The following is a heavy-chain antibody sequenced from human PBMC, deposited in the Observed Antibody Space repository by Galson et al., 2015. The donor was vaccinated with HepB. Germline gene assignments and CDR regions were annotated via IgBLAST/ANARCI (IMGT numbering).Heavy chain of an antibody. V-gene: IGHV4-34*01. CDR1: GGSISSYY. CDR3: ARGRGQWLDQRYAFDI. J-gene: IGHJ3*02. CDR2: INHSGST. D-gene: IGHD6-19*01. Sequence: ETLSLTCTVSGGSISSYYWSWIRQPPGKGLEWIGEINHSGSTNYNPSLKSRVTISVDTSKNQFSLKLSSVTAADTAVYYCARGRGQWLDQRYAFDIWGQGTMVTVSS.